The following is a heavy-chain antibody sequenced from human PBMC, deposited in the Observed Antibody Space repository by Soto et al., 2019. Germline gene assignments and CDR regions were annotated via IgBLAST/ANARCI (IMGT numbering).Heavy chain of an antibody. D-gene: IGHD4-17*01. V-gene: IGHV3-21*04. CDR2: ISSSSSYI. Sequence: GGSLRLSCAASGFTFSSYSMNSVRQAPGKGLEWVSSISSSSSYIYYADSVKGRFTISRDNAKNSLYLQMNSLRAEDTAVYYCARVVVPRRWIDYWGQGTLVTVSS. J-gene: IGHJ4*02. CDR1: GFTFSSYS. CDR3: ARVVVPRRWIDY.